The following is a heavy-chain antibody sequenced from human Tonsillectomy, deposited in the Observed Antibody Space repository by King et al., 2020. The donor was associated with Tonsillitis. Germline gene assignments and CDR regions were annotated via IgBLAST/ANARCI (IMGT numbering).Heavy chain of an antibody. CDR2: ISGCGVST. Sequence: VQLVESGGGLVQPGGSLRLSCAASGFTFSSYAMSWVRQAPGKGLEWVSGISGCGVSTYYADSVKGRFTISRDNSKNTLYLKMNSLRAEDTAVYYCAKDHGKGYCTNGVCYNFDYWGPGTLVTVSS. CDR3: AKDHGKGYCTNGVCYNFDY. J-gene: IGHJ4*02. CDR1: GFTFSSYA. D-gene: IGHD2-8*01. V-gene: IGHV3-23*04.